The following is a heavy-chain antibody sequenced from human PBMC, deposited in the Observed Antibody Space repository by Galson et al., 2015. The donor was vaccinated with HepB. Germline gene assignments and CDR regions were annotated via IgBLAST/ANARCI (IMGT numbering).Heavy chain of an antibody. J-gene: IGHJ4*02. CDR3: ARGRGYYDNSGPHFYFDF. CDR1: GSTFTSYI. D-gene: IGHD3-22*01. V-gene: IGHV1-3*01. CDR2: INAGDANT. Sequence: SVKVSCKASGSTFTSYIMHWERQAPGQRLEWMGWINAGDANTKYSQKFQGRVTMTRDTSASTAYMELSSLTSEDTAIYYCARGRGYYDNSGPHFYFDFWGQGTPVTVSS.